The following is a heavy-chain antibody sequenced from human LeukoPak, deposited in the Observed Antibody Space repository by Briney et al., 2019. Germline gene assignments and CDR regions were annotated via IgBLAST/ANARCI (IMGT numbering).Heavy chain of an antibody. CDR1: GFTVSSNY. CDR3: ARDRGGISGREVVH. CDR2: IYSGGST. D-gene: IGHD3-10*01. Sequence: GGSLRLSCAASGFTVSSNYMSWVRQAPRKGLEWVSVIYSGGSTYYADSVKGRFTISRDNSKNTLYLQMNSLRAEDTAVYYCARDRGGISGREVVHWGQGTLVTVSS. J-gene: IGHJ1*01. V-gene: IGHV3-53*01.